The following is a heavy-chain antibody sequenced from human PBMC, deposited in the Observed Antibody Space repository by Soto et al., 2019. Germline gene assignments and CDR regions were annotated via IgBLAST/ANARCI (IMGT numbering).Heavy chain of an antibody. J-gene: IGHJ3*02. CDR2: LGGNSAYT. V-gene: IGHV3-23*01. D-gene: IGHD6-19*01. Sequence: EVQLLESGGGLVQPGGSLRLSCAASGFSFSSYAMSWVRQAPGKGLEWVSALGGNSAYTYYADSVKGRFTISRDNSKNTLYLQMNGLRAEDTAVYYCAKDVVSQWLALGLICGQGKMVTVSS. CDR1: GFSFSSYA. CDR3: AKDVVSQWLALGLI.